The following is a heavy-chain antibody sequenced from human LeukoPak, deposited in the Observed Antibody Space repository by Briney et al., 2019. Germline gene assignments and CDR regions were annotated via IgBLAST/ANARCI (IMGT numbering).Heavy chain of an antibody. CDR3: ASRSSSGYSYGYREDY. V-gene: IGHV4-39*01. J-gene: IGHJ4*02. D-gene: IGHD5-18*01. CDR2: IYYSGST. CDR1: GGSISSYY. Sequence: PSETLSLTCTVSGGSISSYYWGWIRQPPGKGLEWIGSIYYSGSTYYNPSLKSRVTISVDTSKNQFSLKLSSVTAADTAVYYCASRSSSGYSYGYREDYWGQGTLVTVSS.